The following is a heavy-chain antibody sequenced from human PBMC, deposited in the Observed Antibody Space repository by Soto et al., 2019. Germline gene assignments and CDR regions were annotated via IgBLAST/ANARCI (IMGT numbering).Heavy chain of an antibody. J-gene: IGHJ4*02. CDR1: GGSISSYY. D-gene: IGHD3-16*01. CDR3: ARTHYDYIWGSYSFDY. CDR2: IYYSGST. V-gene: IGHV4-59*08. Sequence: SETLSLTCTVSGGSISSYYWSWIRQPPGKGLERIGYIYYSGSTDYNPSLKSRVTISVDTSKNQFSLKLSSVTAADTAVYYCARTHYDYIWGSYSFDYWGQGTLVTVSS.